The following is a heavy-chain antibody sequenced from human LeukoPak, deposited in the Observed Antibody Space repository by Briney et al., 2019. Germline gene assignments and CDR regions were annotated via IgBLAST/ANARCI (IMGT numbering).Heavy chain of an antibody. CDR3: VRVGNYREFDY. CDR1: GFPFSNYA. CDR2: ISSNGDAT. D-gene: IGHD1-7*01. Sequence: GGSLRLSCAAPGFPFSNYALHWVRQAPGKGLEYVSAISSNGDATFYANSVKGRFTISRDNSKNTLYLQMGSLRAEDMAVYYCVRVGNYREFDYWGQGTLVTVSS. V-gene: IGHV3-64*01. J-gene: IGHJ4*02.